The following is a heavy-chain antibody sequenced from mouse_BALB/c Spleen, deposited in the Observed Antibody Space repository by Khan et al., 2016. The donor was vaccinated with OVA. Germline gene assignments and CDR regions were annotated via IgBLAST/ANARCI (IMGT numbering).Heavy chain of an antibody. V-gene: IGHV9-1*02. CDR2: INTSTGEP. D-gene: IGHD1-1*01. CDR1: GYTFTNFG. CDR3: TRGLNYYGSRFAY. Sequence: QIQLVQSGPELKKPGETVKISCKASGYTFTNFGMNWVKQAPGKALKWMGWINTSTGEPTYADDFKGRFAFSLETSASTAYLQINNLKNEDMATYFCTRGLNYYGSRFAYWGQGTLVTVSA. J-gene: IGHJ3*01.